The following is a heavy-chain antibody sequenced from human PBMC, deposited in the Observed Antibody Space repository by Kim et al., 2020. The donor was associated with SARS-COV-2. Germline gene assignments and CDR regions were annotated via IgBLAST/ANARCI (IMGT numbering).Heavy chain of an antibody. J-gene: IGHJ5*02. CDR1: GYSFTTAA. CDR2: VNSANGNT. Sequence: ASVKVSCKASGYSFTTAAIHWVRQAPGQSLDWMGYVNSANGNTQYSQKFAGRVTITRDTSANLAYMELTTLTSEDTAVYYCARGYGSGVLWIWFDTWGQGTLVTVSS. V-gene: IGHV1-3*04. CDR3: ARGYGSGVLWIWFDT. D-gene: IGHD3-10*01.